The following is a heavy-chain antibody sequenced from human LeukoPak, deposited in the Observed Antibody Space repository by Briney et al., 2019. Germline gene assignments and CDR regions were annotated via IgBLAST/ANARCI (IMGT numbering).Heavy chain of an antibody. V-gene: IGHV3-74*01. CDR2: IKEDGTYT. Sequence: GGSLRLSCAASGFSFSKYWMHWVRQTPGEGLVWVTRIKEDGTYTSYADSVKGRFTISRDNARNTVFLQMNSLRAEDTAVYYCARDFDMGITPGDDFDFWGQGTLVTVSS. CDR1: GFSFSKYW. CDR3: ARDFDMGITPGDDFDF. D-gene: IGHD3-9*01. J-gene: IGHJ4*02.